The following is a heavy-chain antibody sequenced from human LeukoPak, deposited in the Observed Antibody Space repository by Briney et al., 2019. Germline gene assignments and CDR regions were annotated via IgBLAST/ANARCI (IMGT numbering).Heavy chain of an antibody. CDR3: ARDFPSYSSSWYAFGA. D-gene: IGHD6-13*01. V-gene: IGHV3-30-3*01. J-gene: IGHJ5*02. Sequence: PGGSLRLSCAASGFTFSSYAMHWVRQAPGKGLEWVAVISYDGSNKYYADSVKGRFTISRDNSKNTLYLQMNSLRAEDTAVYYCARDFPSYSSSWYAFGAWGQGTLVTVSS. CDR1: GFTFSSYA. CDR2: ISYDGSNK.